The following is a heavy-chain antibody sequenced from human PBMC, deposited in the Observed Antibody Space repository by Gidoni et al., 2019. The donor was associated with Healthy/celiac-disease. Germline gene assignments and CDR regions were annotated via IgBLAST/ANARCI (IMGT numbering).Heavy chain of an antibody. V-gene: IGHV3-30*18. Sequence: QVQLVESGGGVVQPGRSLRLSCAASGFTFSSYGMHWVRQAPGKGLEWVAVISYDGSNKYYADSVKGRFTISRDNSKNTLYLQMNSLRAEDTAVYYCAKDSSVEAPRGDFDYWGQGTLVTVSS. CDR2: ISYDGSNK. D-gene: IGHD1-1*01. CDR1: GFTFSSYG. CDR3: AKDSSVEAPRGDFDY. J-gene: IGHJ4*02.